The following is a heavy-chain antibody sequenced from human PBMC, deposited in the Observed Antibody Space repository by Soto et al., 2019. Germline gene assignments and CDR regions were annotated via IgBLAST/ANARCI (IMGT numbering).Heavy chain of an antibody. D-gene: IGHD6-13*01. V-gene: IGHV3-23*01. J-gene: IGHJ4*02. CDR3: AKGNGAAGGRGAYFHS. Sequence: QLLESGGGLVQPGGSLRLSCATSGFTFRSYAMSWVRQAPGKGLEWVSTITSSGGNTFYAGSVKGRFTISRDNSKSTLSLQSNSLKAEDTAIYSCAKGNGAAGGRGAYFHSWGQGTLVTVSS. CDR1: GFTFRSYA. CDR2: ITSSGGNT.